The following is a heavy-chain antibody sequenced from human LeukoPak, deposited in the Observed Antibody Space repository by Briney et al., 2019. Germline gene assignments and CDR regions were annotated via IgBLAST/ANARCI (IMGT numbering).Heavy chain of an antibody. J-gene: IGHJ4*02. Sequence: GGSLRLSCAASGFTFSNYNMNWVRQAPGKGLEWVSFISSGGSYIYYTDSVKGRFTISRDNAKNSLFLQMNSLRAEDTAVYFCARAVVDSGYDYFDYWGQGTLVTVSS. D-gene: IGHD5-12*01. CDR2: ISSGGSYI. CDR3: ARAVVDSGYDYFDY. V-gene: IGHV3-21*01. CDR1: GFTFSNYN.